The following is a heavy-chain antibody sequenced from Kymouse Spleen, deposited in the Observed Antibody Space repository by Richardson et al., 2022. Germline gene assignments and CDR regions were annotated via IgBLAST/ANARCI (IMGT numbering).Heavy chain of an antibody. CDR2: INSDGSST. Sequence: EVQLVESGGGLVQPGGSLRLSCAASGFTFSSYWMHWVRQAPGKGLVWVSRINSDGSSTSYADSVKGRFTISRDNAKNTLYLQMNSLRAEDTAVYYCARDTAITGTTDYYYYGMDVWGQGTTVTVSS. V-gene: IGHV3-74*01. CDR3: ARDTAITGTTDYYYYGMDV. D-gene: IGHD1-7*01. CDR1: GFTFSSYW. J-gene: IGHJ6*02.